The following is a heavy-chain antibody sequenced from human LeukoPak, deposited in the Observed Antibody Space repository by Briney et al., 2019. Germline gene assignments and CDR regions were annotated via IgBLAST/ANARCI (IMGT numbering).Heavy chain of an antibody. CDR1: GGPISTTDDY. J-gene: IGHJ3*02. CDR2: IYYTGST. Sequence: SETLSLTCTVSGGPISTTDDYWGWIRQPPGKGPEWIGSIYYTGSTFYNPSLKSRVTISEDPSKNQFSLKLRSVTAADTAVYYCAREDGTAMDNAFDIWGQGTMVTVSS. V-gene: IGHV4-39*07. D-gene: IGHD5-18*01. CDR3: AREDGTAMDNAFDI.